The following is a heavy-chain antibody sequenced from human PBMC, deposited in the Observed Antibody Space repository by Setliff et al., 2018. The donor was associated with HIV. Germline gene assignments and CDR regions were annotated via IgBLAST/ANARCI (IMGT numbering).Heavy chain of an antibody. D-gene: IGHD5-18*01. CDR3: ASSGGYTSGLYFYYGMDV. Sequence: SETLSLTCAVYGGSFSGYYWSWIRQPPGKGLEWIGEIIHSGGTNYNPSLKSRVTISVDTSKNQFSLNLRSVTAADTAVYYCASSGGYTSGLYFYYGMDVWGQGTTVTVSS. CDR2: IIHSGGT. J-gene: IGHJ6*02. CDR1: GGSFSGYY. V-gene: IGHV4-34*12.